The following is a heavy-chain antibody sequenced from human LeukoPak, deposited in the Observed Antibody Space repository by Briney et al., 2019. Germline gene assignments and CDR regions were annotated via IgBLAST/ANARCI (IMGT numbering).Heavy chain of an antibody. D-gene: IGHD2-2*01. CDR1: GFTFSSYA. CDR2: ISYDGSNK. J-gene: IGHJ4*02. Sequence: GGSLRLSCAASGFTFSSYAMHWVRQAPGKGLEWVAVISYDGSNKYYADSVKGRFTISRDNSKNTLYLQVNSLRAEDTAVYYCAREGGVPAAGYFDYWGQGTLVTVSS. V-gene: IGHV3-30*04. CDR3: AREGGVPAAGYFDY.